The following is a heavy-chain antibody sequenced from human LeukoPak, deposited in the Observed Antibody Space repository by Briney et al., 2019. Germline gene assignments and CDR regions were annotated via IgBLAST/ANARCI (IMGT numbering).Heavy chain of an antibody. CDR1: GFTFTSSA. Sequence: GGSLRLSCAASGFTFTSSAMSWVRQAPGKGLEWVSVISGSGHTTDYADSVKGRFTISRDNSKDTLYLQMNSVRAEDTAIYYCVKNGDRGAYCSGGSCYPYYYYYMDVWGKGTTVTISS. CDR2: ISGSGHTT. D-gene: IGHD2-15*01. J-gene: IGHJ6*03. V-gene: IGHV3-23*01. CDR3: VKNGDRGAYCSGGSCYPYYYYYMDV.